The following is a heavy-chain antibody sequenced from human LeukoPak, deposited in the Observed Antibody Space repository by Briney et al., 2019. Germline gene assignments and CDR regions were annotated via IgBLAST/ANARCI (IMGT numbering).Heavy chain of an antibody. V-gene: IGHV5-51*01. CDR1: GYSFTSYW. Sequence: GESLKISCQGSGYSFTSYWIGWVRQMPGKGLEWMGIIYPGDSDTRYSPSFQGQVTISADKSISTAYLQWSSLKASDTAMYYCARHAKYYYDSSGYYPWVFDYWGQGTLVTVPS. D-gene: IGHD3-22*01. CDR2: IYPGDSDT. CDR3: ARHAKYYYDSSGYYPWVFDY. J-gene: IGHJ4*02.